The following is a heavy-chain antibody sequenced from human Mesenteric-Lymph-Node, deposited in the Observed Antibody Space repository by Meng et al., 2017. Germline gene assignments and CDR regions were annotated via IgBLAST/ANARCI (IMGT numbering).Heavy chain of an antibody. CDR2: IEGDGSHK. CDR1: GFTFSTYW. V-gene: IGHV3-7*01. D-gene: IGHD3-10*01. CDR3: VYLMGSGMYYPSSNF. J-gene: IGHJ4*02. Sequence: GESLKISCAASGFTFSTYWMTWVRQAPGKALEWVANIEGDGSHKYYVDSVKGRFTISRDNAKNSLYLQMNSLRAEDTAVYYCVYLMGSGMYYPSSNFWGQGTLVTVSS.